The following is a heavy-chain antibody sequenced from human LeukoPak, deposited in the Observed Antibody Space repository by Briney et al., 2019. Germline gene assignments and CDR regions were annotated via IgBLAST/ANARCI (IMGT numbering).Heavy chain of an antibody. D-gene: IGHD2-15*01. V-gene: IGHV1-8*01. CDR1: GYTFTNYD. J-gene: IGHJ4*02. Sequence: GASVKVSCKASGYTFTNYDINWVRQATGQGLEWMGWMNPKSGNTGYAQKFQGRVTMTRSTSMSTAYMELSSLRSEDTAVYYCAKVRYCSGVNCYPDDNWGQGTLVTVPS. CDR3: AKVRYCSGVNCYPDDN. CDR2: MNPKSGNT.